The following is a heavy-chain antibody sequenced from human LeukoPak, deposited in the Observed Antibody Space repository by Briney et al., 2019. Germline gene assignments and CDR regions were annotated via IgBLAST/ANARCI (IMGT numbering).Heavy chain of an antibody. CDR3: ARDFGDYGDRTIED. CDR2: ISAYNGNT. J-gene: IGHJ4*02. V-gene: IGHV1-18*01. Sequence: GASVMVSCKASGYTFTSYGISWVRQAPGQGLEWMGWISAYNGNTNYAQKLQGRVTMTTDTSTSTAYMELRSLRSDDTAVYYCARDFGDYGDRTIEDWGQGTLVTVSS. D-gene: IGHD4-17*01. CDR1: GYTFTSYG.